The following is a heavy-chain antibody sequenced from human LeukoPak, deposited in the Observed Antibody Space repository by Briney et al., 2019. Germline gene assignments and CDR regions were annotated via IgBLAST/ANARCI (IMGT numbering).Heavy chain of an antibody. J-gene: IGHJ4*02. V-gene: IGHV1-18*01. Sequence: ASVKVSCKTSGYTFTSYGINWVRQAPGQGLEWMGRISAYNGNANYAQKFQGRVTMTTDTLATTAYMELRSLRSNDTAVYYCARDLERYYDLEGRSGYWGQGTLVTVSS. D-gene: IGHD3-3*01. CDR1: GYTFTSYG. CDR2: ISAYNGNA. CDR3: ARDLERYYDLEGRSGY.